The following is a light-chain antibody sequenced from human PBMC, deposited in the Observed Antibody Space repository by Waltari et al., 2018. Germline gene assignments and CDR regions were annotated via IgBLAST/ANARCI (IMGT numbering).Light chain of an antibody. CDR1: QSVSGY. V-gene: IGKV3-20*01. CDR2: GAS. J-gene: IGKJ2*01. CDR3: RHYGSSRYT. Sequence: EIVFTQSPGTLSFSPGATATLSCRASQSVSGYLAWYQQKPGQAPTLLIYGASNRATGISDRFSGSGSGTDFTLTISRLEPEDFAVYYCRHYGSSRYTFGQGTKLEIK.